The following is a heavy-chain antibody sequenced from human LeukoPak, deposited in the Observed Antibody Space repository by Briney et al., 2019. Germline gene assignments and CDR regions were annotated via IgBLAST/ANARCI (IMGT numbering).Heavy chain of an antibody. CDR2: ISWNSGST. V-gene: IGHV3-9*03. CDR1: GFTFDDYA. Sequence: GRSLRLSCAASGFTFDDYAMHWVRQAPGKGLEWVSGISWNSGSTGYADSVKGRFTISRDNAKNSLYLQMNSLRAEDMALYYCAKEAPYGSGSYYPSYFDYWGQGTLVTVSS. D-gene: IGHD3-10*01. J-gene: IGHJ4*02. CDR3: AKEAPYGSGSYYPSYFDY.